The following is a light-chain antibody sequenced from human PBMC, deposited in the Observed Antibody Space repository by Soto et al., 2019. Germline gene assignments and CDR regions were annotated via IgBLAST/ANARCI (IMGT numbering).Light chain of an antibody. CDR3: AAWDDSLNGRV. J-gene: IGLJ3*02. Sequence: QSVLTQPPSASGNPGQRVTISCSGSSSNIGSNTVNWYQQLPGTAPKLLMYSNNQRPSGVPDRFSGSQSGTSASLAISGLQSEDEADYYCAAWDDSLNGRVFGGGTKLTVL. V-gene: IGLV1-44*01. CDR2: SNN. CDR1: SSNIGSNT.